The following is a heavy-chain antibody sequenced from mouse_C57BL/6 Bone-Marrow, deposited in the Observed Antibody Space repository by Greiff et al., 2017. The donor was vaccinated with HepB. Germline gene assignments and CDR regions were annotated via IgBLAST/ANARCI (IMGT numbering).Heavy chain of an antibody. CDR2: IHPNCGST. CDR3: ARIRRTVPFAY. V-gene: IGHV1-64*01. J-gene: IGHJ3*01. CDR1: GYTFTSYW. Sequence: QVQLQQPGAELVKPGASVKLSCKASGYTFTSYWMHWVKQSPGQGLEWIGMIHPNCGSTNYNEKFKSKATLTVDKSSSTAYMQLSGLTSEDSAVYSCARIRRTVPFAYWGQGTLVTVCA. D-gene: IGHD1-1*01.